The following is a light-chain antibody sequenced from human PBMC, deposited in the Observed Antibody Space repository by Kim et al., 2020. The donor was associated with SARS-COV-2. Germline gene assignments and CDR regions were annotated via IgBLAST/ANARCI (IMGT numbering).Light chain of an antibody. V-gene: IGKV3-15*01. CDR3: QNYNDWPPWT. Sequence: SPGERVTLSCRASQIFGGDLAWYQQKPGQAPRLLIYGASTRATGVPDRFSGRVSGTEFILTISSLQSEDFALYYCQNYNDWPPWTFGQGTKVDIK. CDR2: GAS. CDR1: QIFGGD. J-gene: IGKJ1*01.